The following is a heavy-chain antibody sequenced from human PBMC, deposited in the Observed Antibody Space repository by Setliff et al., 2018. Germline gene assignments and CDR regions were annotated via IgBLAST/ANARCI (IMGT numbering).Heavy chain of an antibody. CDR2: IWGDGGTK. CDR3: ARTCSGSGCYAGLES. V-gene: IGHV3-33*08. D-gene: IGHD2-15*01. J-gene: IGHJ4*02. CDR1: GFTFSTYR. Sequence: GASLRLSCAASGFTFSTYRMHWVRQAPGKGLEWVAVIWGDGGTKYHADSVKGRFTISRDNSKNTLYLQMNSLRPEDTAVYYCARTCSGSGCYAGLESWGQGTPVTVS.